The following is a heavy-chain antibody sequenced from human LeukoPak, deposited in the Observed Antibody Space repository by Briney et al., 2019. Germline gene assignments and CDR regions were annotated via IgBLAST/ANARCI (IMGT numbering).Heavy chain of an antibody. J-gene: IGHJ5*02. CDR2: IYYSGST. D-gene: IGHD6-13*01. CDR1: GGSISSGGYY. Sequence: SQTLSLTCTVSGGSISSGGYYWSWIRQHPGKGLEWIGYIYYSGSTYYNPSLKSRVTISVDTSKNQFSLKLSSVTAADMAVYYCARVAAAAATEGDWFDPWGQGTLVTVSS. CDR3: ARVAAAAATEGDWFDP. V-gene: IGHV4-31*03.